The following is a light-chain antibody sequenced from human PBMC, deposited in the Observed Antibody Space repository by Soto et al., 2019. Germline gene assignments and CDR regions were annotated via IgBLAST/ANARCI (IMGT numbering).Light chain of an antibody. V-gene: IGKV3-11*01. CDR2: DAS. CDR1: QSITGGS. J-gene: IGKJ5*01. CDR3: QQRSNWPPI. Sequence: DIVLTQSPGTLSLSPGERATLSCRATQSITGGSLAWYQQKPGQVPRLLIYDASNRATGIPARFSGSGSGTDFTLTISSLEPEDFAVYYCQQRSNWPPIFGQGTRLEI.